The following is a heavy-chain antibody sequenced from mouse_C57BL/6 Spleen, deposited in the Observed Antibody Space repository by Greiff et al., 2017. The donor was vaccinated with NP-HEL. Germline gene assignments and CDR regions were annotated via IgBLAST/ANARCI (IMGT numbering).Heavy chain of an antibody. CDR1: GYTFTSYG. D-gene: IGHD1-1*01. V-gene: IGHV1-81*01. CDR2: IYPRSGNT. Sequence: VKLVESGAELARPGASVKLSCKASGYTFTSYGISWVKQRTGQGLEWIGEIYPRSGNTYYNEKFKGKATLTADKSSSTAYMELRSLTSEDSAVYFCVYGSSYDFDYWGQGTTLTVSS. CDR3: VYGSSYDFDY. J-gene: IGHJ2*01.